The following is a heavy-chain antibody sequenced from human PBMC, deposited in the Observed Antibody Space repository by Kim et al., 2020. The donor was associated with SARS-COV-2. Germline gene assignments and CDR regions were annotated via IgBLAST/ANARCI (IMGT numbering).Heavy chain of an antibody. CDR2: INHSGST. Sequence: SETLSLTCAVYGGSFSGYYWSWIRQPPGKGLEWIGEINHSGSTNYNPSLKSRVTISVDTSKNQFSLKLSSVTAADTAVYYCARGSFLQLASYYNWFDPWGQGTLVTVSS. D-gene: IGHD3-3*02. CDR1: GGSFSGYY. V-gene: IGHV4-34*01. J-gene: IGHJ5*02. CDR3: ARGSFLQLASYYNWFDP.